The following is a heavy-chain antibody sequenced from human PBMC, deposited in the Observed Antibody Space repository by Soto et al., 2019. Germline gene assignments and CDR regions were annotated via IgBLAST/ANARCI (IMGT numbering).Heavy chain of an antibody. J-gene: IGHJ6*02. CDR3: ARWGMVDIATERYYYYYGMDV. CDR1: GYTFTSYG. CDR2: ISAYNGNT. Sequence: QVQLVQSGAEVKKPGASVKVSCKASGYTFTSYGISWVRQAPGQGLEWMGWISAYNGNTNYAQKLQGRVTMTTDTSTSTAYMELRSLRSDDTAVYYCARWGMVDIATERYYYYYGMDVWGQGTTVTVSS. D-gene: IGHD5-12*01. V-gene: IGHV1-18*04.